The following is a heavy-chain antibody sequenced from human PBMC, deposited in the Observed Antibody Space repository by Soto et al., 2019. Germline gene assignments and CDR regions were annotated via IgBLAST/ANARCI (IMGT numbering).Heavy chain of an antibody. D-gene: IGHD3-10*01. J-gene: IGHJ4*02. Sequence: QVPLVQSGAEVKKPGASVKVSCKASGYTFTSYGISWVRQAPGQGLEWMGWISAYNGNTNYAQKLQGRVTMTTDTSTSTAYMELRSLRSDDTAVYYCARASITMVRGVIIIVADFDYWGQGTLVTVSS. V-gene: IGHV1-18*01. CDR1: GYTFTSYG. CDR2: ISAYNGNT. CDR3: ARASITMVRGVIIIVADFDY.